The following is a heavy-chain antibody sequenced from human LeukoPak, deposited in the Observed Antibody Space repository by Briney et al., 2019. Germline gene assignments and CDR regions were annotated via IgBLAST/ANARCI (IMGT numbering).Heavy chain of an antibody. CDR2: INPNSGGT. V-gene: IGHV1-2*02. J-gene: IGHJ4*02. Sequence: ASVKVSCKASGYTFTGYYMHWVRQAPGQGLEWMGWINPNSGGTNYAQKFQGRVTMTRDTSISTAYMELSRLRSDDTAVYYCARESYDSSGYRFDYWGQGTLVTVSS. D-gene: IGHD3-22*01. CDR1: GYTFTGYY. CDR3: ARESYDSSGYRFDY.